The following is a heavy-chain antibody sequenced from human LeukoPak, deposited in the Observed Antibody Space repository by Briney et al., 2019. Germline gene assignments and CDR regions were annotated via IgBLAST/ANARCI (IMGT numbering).Heavy chain of an antibody. Sequence: PGGSLRLSCAASGFTVSSNYMSWVRQALGKGLEWVSVIYSGGSTYYADSVKGRFTISRDNSKNTLYLQMNSLRAEDTAVYYCTRLLIAGFDYWGQGTLVTVSS. V-gene: IGHV3-53*01. CDR2: IYSGGST. CDR1: GFTVSSNY. J-gene: IGHJ4*02. CDR3: TRLLIAGFDY. D-gene: IGHD6-13*01.